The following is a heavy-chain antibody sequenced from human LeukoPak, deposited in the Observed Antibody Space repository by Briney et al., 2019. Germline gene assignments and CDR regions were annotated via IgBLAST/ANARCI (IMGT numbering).Heavy chain of an antibody. J-gene: IGHJ3*02. Sequence: SWGSLRLSCAASGFAFSNYWMHWVRQAPGKGLVLVSRINSDGSSTSYADSMKGRFTISRDNSKNTLYLQVNSLRAEDTAMYYCARNILFAFDICGQGTMVTVSS. CDR3: ARNILFAFDI. CDR2: INSDGSST. V-gene: IGHV3-74*01. CDR1: GFAFSNYW.